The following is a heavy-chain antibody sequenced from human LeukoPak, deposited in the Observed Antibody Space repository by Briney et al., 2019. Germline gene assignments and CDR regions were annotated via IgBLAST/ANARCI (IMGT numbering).Heavy chain of an antibody. J-gene: IGHJ4*02. V-gene: IGHV3-7*04. CDR2: IKQDGTEK. CDR3: TRGGGGRYFDY. CDR1: GFNLSTYW. D-gene: IGHD3-16*01. Sequence: GGPLRLSCEGSGFNLSTYWMSWVRQAPGKGLEWVANIKQDGTEKYYVDSVKGRFTISRDNAKNSLYLQMNTLRGEDTAVYYCTRGGGGRYFDYWGQGALVSVSS.